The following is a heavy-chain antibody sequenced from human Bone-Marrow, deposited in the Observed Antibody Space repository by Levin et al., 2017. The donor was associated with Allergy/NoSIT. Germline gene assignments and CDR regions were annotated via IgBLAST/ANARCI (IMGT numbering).Heavy chain of an antibody. Sequence: GASVKVSCKGSGYSFTSYWISWVRQMPGKGLEWMGRIDPSDSYTNYSPSFQGHVTISADKSISTAYLQWSSLKASDTAMYYCARLGGPGYYYYGMDVWGQGTTVTVSS. CDR1: GYSFTSYW. V-gene: IGHV5-10-1*01. CDR2: IDPSDSYT. J-gene: IGHJ6*02. CDR3: ARLGGPGYYYYGMDV. D-gene: IGHD1-14*01.